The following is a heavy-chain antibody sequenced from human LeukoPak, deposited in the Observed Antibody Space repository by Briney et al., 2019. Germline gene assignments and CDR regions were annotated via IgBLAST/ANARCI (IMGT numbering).Heavy chain of an antibody. V-gene: IGHV3-7*01. CDR3: AIIPLGGRFDY. CDR2: IKQDGSEK. D-gene: IGHD3-10*01. Sequence: PGGSLRLSCAASGFTFSSYWMSWVRQAPGKGLEWVANIKQDGSEKYYVDSVKGRFTISRDNAKNSLYLQMNSLRAEDTAVYYCAIIPLGGRFDYWGQGTLVIVSS. J-gene: IGHJ4*02. CDR1: GFTFSSYW.